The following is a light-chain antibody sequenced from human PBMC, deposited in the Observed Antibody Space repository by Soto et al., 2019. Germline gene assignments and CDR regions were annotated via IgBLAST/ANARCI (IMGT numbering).Light chain of an antibody. CDR3: QQSYSTPLT. Sequence: DIQMTQSPSSLSVSVGDRVTITCRASQRISSYLNWYQQKPGKAPKLLIYAASSLQSGVPSRFSGSGSGTDFTLTISSLQPEDFATYYCQQSYSTPLTVGPGTKVDIK. V-gene: IGKV1-39*01. CDR2: AAS. J-gene: IGKJ3*01. CDR1: QRISSY.